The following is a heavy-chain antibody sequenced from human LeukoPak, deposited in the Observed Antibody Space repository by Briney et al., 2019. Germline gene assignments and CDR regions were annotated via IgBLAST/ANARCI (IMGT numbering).Heavy chain of an antibody. V-gene: IGHV3-23*01. J-gene: IGHJ4*02. CDR2: MSGSGGTI. D-gene: IGHD2-2*01. CDR3: AKDWGGVPAAGSYFES. CDR1: GASISSGRNY. Sequence: ETLSLTCNVSGASISSGRNYWGWIRQSPGKGLEWVAGMSGSGGTIYYADSVKGRFNISRDNSIHTLFLQLDSLKDEDTGIYYCAKDWGGVPAAGSYFESWGQGALVSVSS.